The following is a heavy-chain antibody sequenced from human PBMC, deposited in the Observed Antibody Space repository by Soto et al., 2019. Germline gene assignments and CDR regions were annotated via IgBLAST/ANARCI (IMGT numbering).Heavy chain of an antibody. CDR2: IWFDGSNK. D-gene: IGHD4-17*01. Sequence: QVQLVESGGGVVQPGTSLRLSCAASGFSLSDYGLHWVRQAPGKGLEWVAVIWFDGSNKYYAESVKGRFTISRDNPKNTVDLQMDRLRADDTAVYYCARRRSTVTTAWFYHAMDVWGQGTTVTVSS. V-gene: IGHV3-33*01. CDR1: GFSLSDYG. J-gene: IGHJ6*02. CDR3: ARRRSTVTTAWFYHAMDV.